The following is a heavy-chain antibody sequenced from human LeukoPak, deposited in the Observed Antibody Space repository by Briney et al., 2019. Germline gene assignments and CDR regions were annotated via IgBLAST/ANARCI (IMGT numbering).Heavy chain of an antibody. CDR2: INPSDGST. Sequence: ASVKVSCKASGYTFTTYWIQWVRQAPGQGLEWVALINPSDGSTTYAHKFQGRVTMTRDTSTSTVYMDLSRLTSEDTAVYYCVRAPRDSSTMLDYWGQGTLVTVSS. V-gene: IGHV1-46*01. CDR1: GYTFTTYW. D-gene: IGHD6-13*01. J-gene: IGHJ4*02. CDR3: VRAPRDSSTMLDY.